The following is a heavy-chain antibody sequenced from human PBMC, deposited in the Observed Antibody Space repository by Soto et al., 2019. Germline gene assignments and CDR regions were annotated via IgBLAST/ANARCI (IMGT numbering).Heavy chain of an antibody. J-gene: IGHJ3*01. CDR1: GFIFSSYT. Sequence: EVYLVEAGGGLVKPGGSLRLSCAASGFIFSSYTMNWVRQAPGKGLEWVSSISSDSVYIPYADSVQGRFTISRDNARISVSLLVNSLRAEETAVYYCATRFYDASSRGAFVFWGQGTMVTVSS. D-gene: IGHD2-2*01. CDR3: ATRFYDASSRGAFVF. V-gene: IGHV3-21*01. CDR2: ISSDSVYI.